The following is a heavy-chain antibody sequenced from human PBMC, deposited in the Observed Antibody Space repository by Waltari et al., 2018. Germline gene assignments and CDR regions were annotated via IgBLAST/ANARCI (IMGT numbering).Heavy chain of an antibody. V-gene: IGHV4-34*01. J-gene: IGHJ4*02. CDR1: GGSFSGYY. CDR2: INHSGST. D-gene: IGHD3-16*02. Sequence: QVQLQQWGAGLLKPSETLSLTCAVYGGSFSGYYWSWIRQPPGKGLEWIGEINHSGSTNYNPSLKGRVTISVDTSKNQFSLKLSSVTAADTAVYYCAKKAHDYVWGSYRSDYWGQGTLVTVSS. CDR3: AKKAHDYVWGSYRSDY.